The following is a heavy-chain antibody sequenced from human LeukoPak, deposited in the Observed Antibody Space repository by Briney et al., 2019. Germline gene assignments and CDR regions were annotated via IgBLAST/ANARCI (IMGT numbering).Heavy chain of an antibody. V-gene: IGHV3-23*01. CDR3: ARGPYYCSSTSCYDWWFDP. CDR2: TSARGGST. J-gene: IGHJ5*02. Sequence: GGSLRLSCAASGFTFSTYGMSWVRQAPGKGLEWVSATSARGGSTYYADSVKGRFTISRDNSKNTLYLQMNSLRAEDTAVYYCARGPYYCSSTSCYDWWFDPWGQGTLVTVSS. CDR1: GFTFSTYG. D-gene: IGHD2-2*01.